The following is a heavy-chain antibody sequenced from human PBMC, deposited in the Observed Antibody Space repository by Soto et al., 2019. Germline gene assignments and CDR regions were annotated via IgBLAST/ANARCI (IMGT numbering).Heavy chain of an antibody. CDR2: IFSNDEK. V-gene: IGHV2-26*01. J-gene: IGHJ4*02. D-gene: IGHD2-2*01. Sequence: QVTLKESGPVLVKPTETLTLTCTVSGFSLSNARMGVSWIRQPPGKALEWLAHIFSNDEKSYSASLKSRLTISKDTSKSQVVLTMTNMDPVDTATYYCARMVGEARVLLGYCSSTSCLMFDYWGQGTLVTVSS. CDR1: GFSLSNARMG. CDR3: ARMVGEARVLLGYCSSTSCLMFDY.